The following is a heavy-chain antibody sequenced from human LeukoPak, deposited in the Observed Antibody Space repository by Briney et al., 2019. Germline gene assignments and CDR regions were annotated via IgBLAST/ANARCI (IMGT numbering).Heavy chain of an antibody. CDR3: ARDAGLRFLEWLLDY. CDR1: GYTFTGYY. CDR2: INPNSGGT. Sequence: ASVKVSCKASGYTFTGYYMHWVRQAPGQGLEWMGWINPNSGGTNYAQKFQGRVTMTRDTSISTAYMELSRLRSDDTAVYYCARDAGLRFLEWLLDYWGQGTLVTVSS. D-gene: IGHD3-3*01. V-gene: IGHV1-2*02. J-gene: IGHJ4*02.